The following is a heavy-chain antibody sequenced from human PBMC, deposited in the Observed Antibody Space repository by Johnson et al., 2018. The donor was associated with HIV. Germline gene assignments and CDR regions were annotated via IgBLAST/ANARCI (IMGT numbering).Heavy chain of an antibody. CDR2: IWYDGSNK. Sequence: QVQLVESGGGVVQPGRSLRLSCAASGFTFSNYGMHCVRQAPGKGLEWVAVIWYDGSNKYYADSVKGRFTISRDNSKNTLYLQMNSLRAEDTALYYCAKEQWELDAFDIWGQGTMVTVSS. J-gene: IGHJ3*02. CDR1: GFTFSNYG. D-gene: IGHD1-26*01. V-gene: IGHV3-33*06. CDR3: AKEQWELDAFDI.